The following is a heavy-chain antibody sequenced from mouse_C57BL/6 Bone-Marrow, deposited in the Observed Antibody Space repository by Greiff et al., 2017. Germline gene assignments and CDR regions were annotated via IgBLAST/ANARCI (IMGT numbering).Heavy chain of an antibody. CDR2: IYPGSGNT. V-gene: IGHV1-76*01. CDR1: GYTFTDYY. J-gene: IGHJ3*01. Sequence: VQLQQSGAELVRPGASVKLSCKASGYTFTDYYINWVKQRPGQGLEWIARIYPGSGNTYYNEKFKGKATLTAEKSSSTAYMQLSSLTSEDSAVYFCARDRGLRAWGQGTLVTVSA. D-gene: IGHD2-4*01. CDR3: ARDRGLRA.